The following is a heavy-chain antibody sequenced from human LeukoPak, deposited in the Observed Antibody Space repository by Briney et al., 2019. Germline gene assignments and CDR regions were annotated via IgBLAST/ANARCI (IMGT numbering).Heavy chain of an antibody. CDR3: ARGFGIAAPDA. V-gene: IGHV4-59*01. Sequence: SETLSLTCTVSGGSISSYYWSWIRQPPGKGLEWIGYISYSGSTNYNPSLKSRVTISVDTSKNQFSLKLNSVTAADTAVYYCARGFGIAAPDAWGQGTLVTVSS. CDR2: ISYSGST. J-gene: IGHJ5*02. CDR1: GGSISSYY. D-gene: IGHD6-13*01.